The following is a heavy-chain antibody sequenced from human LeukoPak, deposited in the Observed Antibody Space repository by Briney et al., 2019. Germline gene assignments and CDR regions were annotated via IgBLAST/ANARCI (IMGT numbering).Heavy chain of an antibody. CDR1: GFTFNDYW. CDR2: TKPDGSAT. CDR3: ARYSSSSSVVA. D-gene: IGHD6-13*01. V-gene: IGHV3-7*01. Sequence: GGSLRLSCAASGFTFNDYWMSWVRQAPGKGLEWLANTKPDGSATHYVDSVKGRFTVSRDNAKNSLYLRVDSLRADDTAVYYCARYSSSSSVVALGQGALVTVSS. J-gene: IGHJ5*02.